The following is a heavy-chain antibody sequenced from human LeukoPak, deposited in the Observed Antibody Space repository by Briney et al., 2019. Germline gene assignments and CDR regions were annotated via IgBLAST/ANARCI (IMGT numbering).Heavy chain of an antibody. CDR2: IYPGDSDT. CDR1: GYSFTSYW. CDR3: ASGYSSGWFAFDI. J-gene: IGHJ3*02. Sequence: GESLRISCKGSGYSFTSYWIGWVRQMPGKGLEWMGIIYPGDSDTRYSPSFQGQVTISANKSISTAYLQWSSLKASDTAMYYCASGYSSGWFAFDIWGQGTMVTVSS. V-gene: IGHV5-51*01. D-gene: IGHD6-19*01.